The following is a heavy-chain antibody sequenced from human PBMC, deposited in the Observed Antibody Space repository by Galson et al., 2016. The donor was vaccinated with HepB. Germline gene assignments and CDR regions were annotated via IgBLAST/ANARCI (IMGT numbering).Heavy chain of an antibody. CDR2: IIPIFVTP. CDR1: GGSFSTSP. Sequence: SVKVSCKASGGSFSTSPISWVRQAPGQGLEWMGGIIPIFVTPNYAQKFQGRVTIIADESTSTVYMELSSLRSEDTAVYFCARERLISAAGTFDSWGQGTLVTVSS. J-gene: IGHJ5*01. CDR3: ARERLISAAGTFDS. D-gene: IGHD6-13*01. V-gene: IGHV1-69*13.